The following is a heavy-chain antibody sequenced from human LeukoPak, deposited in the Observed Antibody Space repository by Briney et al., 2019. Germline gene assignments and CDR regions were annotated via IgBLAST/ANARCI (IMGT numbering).Heavy chain of an antibody. CDR1: GGSVSSGTYY. CDR3: ARRGGSGRSFDY. D-gene: IGHD3-10*01. CDR2: IYYTGST. V-gene: IGHV4-61*01. Sequence: PSETLSLTCTVSGGSVSSGTYYWSWIRQPPGRGLEWIGYIYYTGSTNYNPSLKSRLTISVDTSKNQFSLRLSSVTAAGTAVYYCARRGGSGRSFDYWGQGTRVTVSS. J-gene: IGHJ4*02.